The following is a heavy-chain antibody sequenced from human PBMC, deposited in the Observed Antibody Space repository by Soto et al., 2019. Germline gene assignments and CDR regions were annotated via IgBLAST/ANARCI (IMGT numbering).Heavy chain of an antibody. CDR3: ARIVPGVEAWFVP. Sequence: ASVKVSCKTSGYTFSNYGITWVRQAPGQPLEWLGWISLYSDGTNYAQKFQGRVSMTTDTSTTTGYMELRSLRSDDTAVYYCARIVPGVEAWFVPWGQGTLVTVSS. CDR2: ISLYSDGT. D-gene: IGHD2-2*01. V-gene: IGHV1-18*01. CDR1: GYTFSNYG. J-gene: IGHJ5*02.